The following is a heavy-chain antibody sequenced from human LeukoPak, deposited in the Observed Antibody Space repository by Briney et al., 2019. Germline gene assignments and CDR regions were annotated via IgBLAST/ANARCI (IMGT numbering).Heavy chain of an antibody. CDR2: INPDSGGT. D-gene: IGHD6-13*01. CDR3: ARGSGYSSSPLDVFDI. Sequence: GASVKVSCKASGYTFTTYYISWLRQAPGQGLEWMGWINPDSGGTNYAKDFQGRVTMTRDTSIGTAYMEVRRLRSDDTAVYYCARGSGYSSSPLDVFDIWGQGTMVTVSS. J-gene: IGHJ3*02. V-gene: IGHV1-2*02. CDR1: GYTFTTYY.